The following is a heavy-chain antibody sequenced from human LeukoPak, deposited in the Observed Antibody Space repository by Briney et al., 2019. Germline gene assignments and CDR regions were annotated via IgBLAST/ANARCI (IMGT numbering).Heavy chain of an antibody. CDR2: INYSGST. D-gene: IGHD2-2*01. J-gene: IGHJ4*02. V-gene: IGHV4-39*01. CDR3: ARHYEPAAGVPSDS. Sequence: SETLSLTCTVSGGSISRSSYDWGWIRQPPGKGLEWIGSINYSGSTYYNPSLKSRATISVDTYRNQFSLKMSSVTAADTAVYYCARHYEPAAGVPSDSWGQGTLVSVSS. CDR1: GGSISRSSYD.